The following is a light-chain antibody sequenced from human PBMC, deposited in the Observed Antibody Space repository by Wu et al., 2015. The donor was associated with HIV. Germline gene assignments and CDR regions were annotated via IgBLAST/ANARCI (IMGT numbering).Light chain of an antibody. CDR2: DAA. CDR1: QIVSNS. J-gene: IGKJ5*01. Sequence: EIVLTQSPATLALSPGERATLSCRASQIVSNSLAWFLQKPGQAPRLLIYDAANRVTGIPPRFSGSGSGTHFTLTISNLEPEDFAVYYCQQRTNWPLISFGPGTRLEIK. V-gene: IGKV3-11*01. CDR3: QQRTNWPLIS.